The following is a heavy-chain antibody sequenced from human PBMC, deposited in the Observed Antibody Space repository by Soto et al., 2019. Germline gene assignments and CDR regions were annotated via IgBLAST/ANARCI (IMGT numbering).Heavy chain of an antibody. CDR3: TTSGSDYYHCLDD. CDR1: GFTVSSNSVA. J-gene: IGHJ4*01. Sequence: SQILSLTCAISGFTVSSNSVAWDWIRQSQCRGLEWRGRTYYRSKWYNDYAVAVKSRITINPDTYKNQFSLQLNSVTPDATAVSNCTTSGSDYYHCLDDWGQGTMVTVSS. CDR2: TYYRSKWYN. V-gene: IGHV6-1*01. D-gene: IGHD2-21*01.